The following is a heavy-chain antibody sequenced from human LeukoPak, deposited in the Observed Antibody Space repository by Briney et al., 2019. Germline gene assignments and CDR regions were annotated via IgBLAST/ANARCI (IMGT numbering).Heavy chain of an antibody. CDR3: ARRGNSGYDWLHWFDP. CDR2: IYTSGST. V-gene: IGHV4-4*09. D-gene: IGHD5-12*01. Sequence: PSETLSLTCTVSGGSISSYYWSWIRQPPGKGLEWIGYIYTSGSTNYNPFLKSRVTISVDTSKNQFSLKLSSVTAADTAVYYCARRGNSGYDWLHWFDPWGQGTLVTVSS. CDR1: GGSISSYY. J-gene: IGHJ5*02.